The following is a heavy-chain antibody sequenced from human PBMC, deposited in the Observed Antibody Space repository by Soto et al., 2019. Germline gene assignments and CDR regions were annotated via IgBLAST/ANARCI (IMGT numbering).Heavy chain of an antibody. Sequence: SSETLSLTCTVSGGSISSGDYYWSWIRQPPGKGLEWIGYIDYSGSTYYNPSLKSRVTISVDTSKNQFSLKLSSVTAADTAVYYCARVRWLVPHNWFDPWGQGTLVTVSS. CDR3: ARVRWLVPHNWFDP. J-gene: IGHJ5*02. CDR1: GGSISSGDYY. CDR2: IDYSGST. D-gene: IGHD6-19*01. V-gene: IGHV4-30-4*01.